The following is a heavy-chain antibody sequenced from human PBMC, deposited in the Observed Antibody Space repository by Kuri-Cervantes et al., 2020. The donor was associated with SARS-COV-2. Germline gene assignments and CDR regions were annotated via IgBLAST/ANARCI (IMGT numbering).Heavy chain of an antibody. CDR2: IYHSGST. Sequence: SETLSLTCAVSGYSISSGYYWGWIRQPPVKGLEWIGSIYHSGSTYYNPSLKSRVTISVDTSKNQFSLKLSSVTAADTAVYYCASRSASLTELYYFDYWGQGTLVTVSS. J-gene: IGHJ4*02. V-gene: IGHV4-38-2*01. CDR3: ASRSASLTELYYFDY. D-gene: IGHD1-20*01. CDR1: GYSISSGYY.